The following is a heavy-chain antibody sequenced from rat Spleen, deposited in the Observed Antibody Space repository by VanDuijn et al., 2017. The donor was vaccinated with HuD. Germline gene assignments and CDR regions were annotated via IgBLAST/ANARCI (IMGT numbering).Heavy chain of an antibody. Sequence: EVQLVESGGGLVQPGNPLKLSCAASGFPFSDYAMAWVRQAPQKGLEWVASISYEGSSTYYRDSVKGRFTISRDNAKSTLYLQMDSLRSEDTATYYCARPGQRWYFDFWGPGTMVTVSS. CDR2: ISYEGSST. CDR1: GFPFSDYA. J-gene: IGHJ1*01. D-gene: IGHD1-2*01. CDR3: ARPGQRWYFDF. V-gene: IGHV5-17*01.